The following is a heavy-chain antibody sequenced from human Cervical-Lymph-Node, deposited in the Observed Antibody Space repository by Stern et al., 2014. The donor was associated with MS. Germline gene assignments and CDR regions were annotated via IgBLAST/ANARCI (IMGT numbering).Heavy chain of an antibody. J-gene: IGHJ6*02. CDR3: ARFRTLRTISAITDTAMDYGMDV. D-gene: IGHD5-18*01. Sequence: EVQLVESGGGLVQPGGSLRLSCAASGFTFSSYAMHWVRQAPGKGLEYVSAISSNGGSTYYANSVKGRFTISRDNSKNTLYLQMGSLRAEDMAVYYCARFRTLRTISAITDTAMDYGMDVWGQGTTVTVS. CDR1: GFTFSSYA. V-gene: IGHV3-64*01. CDR2: ISSNGGST.